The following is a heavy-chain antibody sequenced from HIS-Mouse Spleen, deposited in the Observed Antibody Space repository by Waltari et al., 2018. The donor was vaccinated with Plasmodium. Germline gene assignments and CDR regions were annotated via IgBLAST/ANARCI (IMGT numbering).Heavy chain of an antibody. CDR1: GFTFSSYR. V-gene: IGHV3-21*01. Sequence: EVQLVESGGGLVKPGGSLRLYCAASGFTFSSYRMNWVSQAPGKGLEWVSSISSSSSYIYYADSVKGRFTISRDNAKNSLYLQMNSLRAEDTAVYYCAREDILTAYYNDYWYFDLWGRGTLVTVSS. CDR3: AREDILTAYYNDYWYFDL. CDR2: ISSSSSYI. J-gene: IGHJ2*01. D-gene: IGHD3-9*01.